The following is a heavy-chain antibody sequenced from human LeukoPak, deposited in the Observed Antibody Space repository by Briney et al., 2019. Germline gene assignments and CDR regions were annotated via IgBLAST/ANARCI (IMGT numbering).Heavy chain of an antibody. J-gene: IGHJ6*02. D-gene: IGHD3-3*01. Sequence: PGGSLRLSCAASGFTFSSSAMHWVRQAPGRGLEWVAIVSYDGSNKYYAESVKGRFTISRDNSKNTLYLQMNSLRVEDAAVYYCARGPGTGVVNFYYYYGMDVWGQGTTVTVSS. CDR3: ARGPGTGVVNFYYYYGMDV. CDR2: VSYDGSNK. V-gene: IGHV3-30*04. CDR1: GFTFSSSA.